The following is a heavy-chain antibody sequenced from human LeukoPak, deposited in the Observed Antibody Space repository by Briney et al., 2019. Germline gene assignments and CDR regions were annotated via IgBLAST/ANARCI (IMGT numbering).Heavy chain of an antibody. CDR2: IYHSGST. CDR3: ASLNNYVPVY. V-gene: IGHV4-38-2*01. CDR1: GYFISSGFY. J-gene: IGHJ4*02. Sequence: SETLSLTCAVSGYFISSGFYWGWIRQPPGKGLEWIGNIYHSGSTYYNPSLKSRVTLSVDTSKNQFSLKLSSVTAADTAVYYCASLNNYVPVYWGQGTLVTVSS. D-gene: IGHD4-11*01.